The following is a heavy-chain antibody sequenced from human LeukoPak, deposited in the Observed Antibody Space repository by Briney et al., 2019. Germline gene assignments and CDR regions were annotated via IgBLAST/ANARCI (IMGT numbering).Heavy chain of an antibody. Sequence: GGSLRLSCAASGFTFGNYAMSWVRQAPGKGLQWVSTIASYGGTTYYADSVKGRLTISRDNFKNAVYLQMNSLRAEDTAVYYCARGGRLWFSTAQYGMDVWGQGTTVTVSS. J-gene: IGHJ6*02. D-gene: IGHD5-18*01. V-gene: IGHV3-23*01. CDR2: IASYGGTT. CDR1: GFTFGNYA. CDR3: ARGGRLWFSTAQYGMDV.